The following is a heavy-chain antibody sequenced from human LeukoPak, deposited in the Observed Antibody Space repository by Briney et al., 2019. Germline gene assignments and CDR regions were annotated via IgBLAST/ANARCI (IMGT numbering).Heavy chain of an antibody. CDR1: GFTFSNYW. J-gene: IGHJ5*01. Sequence: GGSLRLSCAASGFTFSNYWMNWVRQAPGKGLVWVSHINSAGSSTTYADSVKGRFTISRDNSKNTLYLQMSSLRVEDTAVYYCAREGYYGSAALYSWGHGTLVTVSS. D-gene: IGHD3-10*01. CDR2: INSAGSST. CDR3: AREGYYGSAALYS. V-gene: IGHV3-74*01.